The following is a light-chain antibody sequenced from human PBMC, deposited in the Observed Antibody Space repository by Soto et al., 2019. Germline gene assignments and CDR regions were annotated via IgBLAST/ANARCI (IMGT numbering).Light chain of an antibody. CDR3: QQYGSSPET. CDR2: GAS. V-gene: IGKV3-20*01. J-gene: IGKJ1*01. CDR1: QSVSSSY. Sequence: EIVLTQFPGTLSLSPGERATLSCRASQSVSSSYLAWYQXXXXXAPRLLIYGASSRATGIPDRFXXXXXXXXXXLTISRLEPEDFAVYYCQQYGSSPETFGQGTKVEIK.